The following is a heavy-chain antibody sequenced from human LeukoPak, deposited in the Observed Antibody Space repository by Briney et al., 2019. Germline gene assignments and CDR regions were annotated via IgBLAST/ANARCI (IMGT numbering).Heavy chain of an antibody. Sequence: ASVKVSCKASGYTFTSYDINWVRQATGQGLEWMGIINPSGGSTSYAQKFQGRVTMTRDTSTSTVYMELSSLRSEDTAVYYCARPLQLWLQFWGQGTLVTVSS. D-gene: IGHD5-18*01. CDR1: GYTFTSYD. J-gene: IGHJ4*02. CDR3: ARPLQLWLQF. V-gene: IGHV1-46*01. CDR2: INPSGGST.